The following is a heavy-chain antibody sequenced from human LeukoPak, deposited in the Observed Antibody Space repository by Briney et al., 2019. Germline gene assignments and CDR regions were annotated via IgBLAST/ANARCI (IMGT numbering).Heavy chain of an antibody. CDR2: INHSGST. CDR1: GGSFSGYY. Sequence: PSETLSLTCAVYGGSFSGYYWSWIRQPPGKGLEWIGEINHSGSTNYNPSLKSRATMSVDTSKNQFSLKLSSVTAADTAVYYCARSLVVVPAADDYYYYYGMDVWGQGTTVTVSS. V-gene: IGHV4-34*01. D-gene: IGHD2-2*01. CDR3: ARSLVVVPAADDYYYYYGMDV. J-gene: IGHJ6*02.